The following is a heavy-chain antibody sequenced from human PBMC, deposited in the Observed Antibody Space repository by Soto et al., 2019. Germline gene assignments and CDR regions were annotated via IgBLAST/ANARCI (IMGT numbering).Heavy chain of an antibody. Sequence: GGSLRLSCVPSGFTFGSCGMNWVRHAPGKGLEWVAGVSPHGANTYYADSVRGRFIISRDDSRNTVSLDMNSLRGDDSAVYYCATEGAKTTWNFDYWGQGTVVTVSS. CDR1: GFTFGSCG. J-gene: IGHJ4*02. CDR3: ATEGAKTTWNFDY. D-gene: IGHD1-1*01. CDR2: VSPHGANT. V-gene: IGHV3-23*01.